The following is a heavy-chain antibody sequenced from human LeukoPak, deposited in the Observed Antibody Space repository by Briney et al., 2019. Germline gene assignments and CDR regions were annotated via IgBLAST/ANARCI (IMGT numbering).Heavy chain of an antibody. CDR1: RFTFSSYG. J-gene: IGHJ3*02. CDR3: AGRDGSPIGNAFDI. Sequence: PGGSLRLSCAASRFTFSSYGMHWVRQAPGEGLEWVAVIWYDGSNKYYADSVKGRFTISRDNSKNTLYLQMNSLRAEDTAVYYCAGRDGSPIGNAFDIWGQGTMVTVSS. CDR2: IWYDGSNK. D-gene: IGHD1-26*01. V-gene: IGHV3-33*08.